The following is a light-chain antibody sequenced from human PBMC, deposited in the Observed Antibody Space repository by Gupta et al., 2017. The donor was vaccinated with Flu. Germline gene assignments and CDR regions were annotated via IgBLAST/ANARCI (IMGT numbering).Light chain of an antibody. Sequence: EIVLTQSPGTLALSPGERATLSCRASQSVWNSYLAWYQQKPGQAPRLLIYGASRRATGIPDRFSGSGSGSEFTLTISRLEAEDFAVYYCRQEGISPYTFGQGTKMEIK. CDR2: GAS. J-gene: IGKJ2*01. V-gene: IGKV3-20*01. CDR1: QSVWNSY. CDR3: RQEGISPYT.